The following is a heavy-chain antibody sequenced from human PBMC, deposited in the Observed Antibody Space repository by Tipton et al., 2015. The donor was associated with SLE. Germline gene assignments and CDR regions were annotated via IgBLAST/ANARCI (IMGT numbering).Heavy chain of an antibody. CDR3: ARGGSTVIPYAFDI. CDR2: IYVGDSNT. Sequence: VQLVQSGAEVRKPGESLKISCEGSGYSFPNYWIAWVRQMPGKGLECMGLIYVGDSNTKYNPSFQGQVTISADKSTSTAYLQWRSLKASDTAMYYCARGGSTVIPYAFDIWGQGTMVTVSS. V-gene: IGHV5-51*03. D-gene: IGHD4-17*01. CDR1: GYSFPNYW. J-gene: IGHJ3*02.